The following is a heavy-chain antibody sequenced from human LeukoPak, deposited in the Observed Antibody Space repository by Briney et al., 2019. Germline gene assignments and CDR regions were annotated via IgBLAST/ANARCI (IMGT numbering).Heavy chain of an antibody. J-gene: IGHJ5*01. CDR1: GFTFSSYE. CDR3: ARGTPLDS. V-gene: IGHV3-48*03. CDR2: MSSAGSAI. Sequence: GSLRLSCAASGFTFSSYEMNWVRQAPGKGLEWVSYMSSAGSAIYYADSVKGRFTISRDNAKNSLFLHMNSLRAEDTAVYYCARGTPLDSWGQGTLVTVSS.